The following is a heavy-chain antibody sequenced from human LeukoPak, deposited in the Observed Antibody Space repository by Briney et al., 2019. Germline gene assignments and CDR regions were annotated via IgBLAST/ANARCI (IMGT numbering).Heavy chain of an antibody. Sequence: GGSLRLSCAASGFTFNNAWMTWVRQAPGKGLEWLGRIKSKTDGGIIDYGTPVKGRFSISRDDSKNTLFLQMNNLKTEDTAVYYCTRDQGGFLDYWGQGSLVTVSS. J-gene: IGHJ4*02. CDR3: TRDQGGFLDY. CDR1: GFTFNNAW. D-gene: IGHD2-15*01. CDR2: IKSKTDGGII. V-gene: IGHV3-15*01.